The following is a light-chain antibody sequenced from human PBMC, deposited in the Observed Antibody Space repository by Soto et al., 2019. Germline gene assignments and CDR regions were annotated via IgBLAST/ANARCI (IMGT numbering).Light chain of an antibody. CDR1: QGISSW. V-gene: IGKV1D-12*01. CDR2: DAS. Sequence: RMTQSNFPFSASTGDRFTLTCRASQGISSWLAWYQQKLGKAPNLLIYDASTLQSGVPSRFSGSGSGTDFTLTISSLQPEDFATYYCQQSNSFPLTFGGGTKVDIK. CDR3: QQSNSFPLT. J-gene: IGKJ4*01.